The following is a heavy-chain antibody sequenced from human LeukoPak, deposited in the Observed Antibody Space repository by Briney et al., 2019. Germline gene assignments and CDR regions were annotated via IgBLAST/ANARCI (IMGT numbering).Heavy chain of an antibody. Sequence: GGSLRLSCAASGFTFSSYWMSWVRQAPGKGLEWVANIKQDGSEKYYVDSVKGRFTISRDNAKNSLYLQMNSLRAEDTAVYYCARGVGPSGWYWGTDYWGQGTLVTVSS. D-gene: IGHD6-19*01. J-gene: IGHJ4*02. CDR2: IKQDGSEK. CDR3: ARGVGPSGWYWGTDY. CDR1: GFTFSSYW. V-gene: IGHV3-7*01.